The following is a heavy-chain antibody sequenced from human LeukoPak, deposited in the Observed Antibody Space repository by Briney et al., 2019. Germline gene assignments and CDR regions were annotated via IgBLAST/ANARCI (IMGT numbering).Heavy chain of an antibody. Sequence: GGSLRLSCAASGFTFSSSAMSWVRQAPGKGLEWVSAISGTGGSTFYADSVKGRFTISRDNSKYTLFLQMNSLRAEDTALYFCVKGDYDVLTGWNNWFDPWGQGTLVTVSS. CDR3: VKGDYDVLTGWNNWFDP. D-gene: IGHD3-9*01. J-gene: IGHJ5*02. V-gene: IGHV3-23*01. CDR1: GFTFSSSA. CDR2: ISGTGGST.